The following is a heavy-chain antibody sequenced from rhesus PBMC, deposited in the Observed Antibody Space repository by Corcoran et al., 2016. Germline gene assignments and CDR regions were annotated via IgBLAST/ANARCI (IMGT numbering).Heavy chain of an antibody. CDR2: IYWDDDK. CDR3: AREYSKPFDY. V-gene: IGHV2-174*01. Sequence: QVTLKESGPALVKPTQTLTLTCPFSGFSLTTRVIGLGWIRHPPGKALEWLALIYWDDDKRYSTSLKSRLTISKDTSKNQVVLTMTNMDPVDTATYYCAREYSKPFDYWGQGVLVTVSS. D-gene: IGHD4-23*01. CDR1: GFSLTTRVIG. J-gene: IGHJ4*01.